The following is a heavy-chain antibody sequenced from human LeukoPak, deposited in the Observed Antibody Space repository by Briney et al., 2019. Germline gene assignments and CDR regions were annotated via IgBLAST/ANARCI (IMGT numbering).Heavy chain of an antibody. J-gene: IGHJ4*02. Sequence: GGSLRLACAASGFTVSSNYMSWVRRAPGKGLEWVSLIYSGGVTYYADSVKGRFTTSRDNSKNTLYLQMNSLRAEDTAVYYCARDGRGLDRRGFDYWGQGTLVTVSS. V-gene: IGHV3-53*01. CDR3: ARDGRGLDRRGFDY. CDR1: GFTVSSNY. CDR2: IYSGGVT. D-gene: IGHD1-26*01.